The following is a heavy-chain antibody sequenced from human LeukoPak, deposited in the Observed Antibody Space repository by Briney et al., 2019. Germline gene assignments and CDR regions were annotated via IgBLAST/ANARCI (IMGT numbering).Heavy chain of an antibody. Sequence: PGGSLRLSCAASGFTFSSYWMSWVRQAPGKGLEWVANIKQDGSEKYYVDSVKGRFTISRDNAKNSLYLQMNSLRAEDTAVYYCARESSGYYHDPSFDYRGQGTLVTVSS. CDR3: ARESSGYYHDPSFDY. CDR2: IKQDGSEK. D-gene: IGHD3-22*01. V-gene: IGHV3-7*01. J-gene: IGHJ4*02. CDR1: GFTFSSYW.